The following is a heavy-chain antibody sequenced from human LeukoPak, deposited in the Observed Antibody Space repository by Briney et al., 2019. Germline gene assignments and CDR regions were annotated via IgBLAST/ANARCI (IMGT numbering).Heavy chain of an antibody. D-gene: IGHD3-10*01. V-gene: IGHV1-18*01. CDR2: ISAYNGNT. CDR1: GYTFPSYG. J-gene: IGHJ4*02. CDR3: ARDISISMVRGVSPNFDY. Sequence: GASVKVSCKASGYTFPSYGISWLRQAPGQGLEWMGWISAYNGNTNYAQKLQGRVTMTTDTSTSTAYMELRSLRSDDTAVYYCARDISISMVRGVSPNFDYWGQGTLVTVSS.